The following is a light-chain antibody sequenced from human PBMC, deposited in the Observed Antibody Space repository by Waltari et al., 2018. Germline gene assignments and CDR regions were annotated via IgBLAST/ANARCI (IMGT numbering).Light chain of an antibody. V-gene: IGKV1-27*01. CDR3: QNYDSAPET. CDR1: QGIGNS. Sequence: DMQITQSPSSLSASVGNRVTITCRASQGIGNSLAWYQHKSGRLPDLLIYGGSTLQSGVPSRFSGSGYGTDFTLTISSLQPEDVATYYCQNYDSAPETFGQGTKVEIK. CDR2: GGS. J-gene: IGKJ1*01.